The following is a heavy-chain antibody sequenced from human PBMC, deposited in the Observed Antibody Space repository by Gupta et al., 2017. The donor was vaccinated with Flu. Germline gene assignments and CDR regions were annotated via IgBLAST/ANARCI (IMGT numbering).Heavy chain of an antibody. V-gene: IGHV4-4*02. CDR2: IYHTGTT. J-gene: IGHJ4*02. CDR1: GGAISNATW. Sequence: QLQLQESGPGLVKPSGTLYLTCAVYGGAISNATWWTWVRQPPGKGLEWIGEIYHTGTTRYVPSLKGRLSISVDKSKSLFSLRLHSVTAADTAVYYCTKRGGGSSPFDSWGQGTLVTVSS. D-gene: IGHD6-6*01. CDR3: TKRGGGSSPFDS.